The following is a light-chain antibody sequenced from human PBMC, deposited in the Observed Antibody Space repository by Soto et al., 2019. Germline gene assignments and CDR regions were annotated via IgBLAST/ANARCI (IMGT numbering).Light chain of an antibody. Sequence: ELVLTQSPGTLSLSTGERVALSCRASQSVRGSYLAWYQQKPGQAPRLLIYEASRRAPGIPDRFSGSGSGTDFILTINKLEPEDLALYFCQQYASSPHTFGQGTKLE. CDR1: QSVRGSY. V-gene: IGKV3-20*01. CDR2: EAS. J-gene: IGKJ2*01. CDR3: QQYASSPHT.